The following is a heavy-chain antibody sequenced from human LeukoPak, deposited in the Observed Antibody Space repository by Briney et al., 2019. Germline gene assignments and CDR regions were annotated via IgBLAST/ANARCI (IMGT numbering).Heavy chain of an antibody. J-gene: IGHJ2*01. CDR3: ASLRAYGAWYFDL. CDR2: IKQDGSEK. D-gene: IGHD4-17*01. V-gene: IGHV3-7*01. Sequence: GGSLRLSCAASGFTFSTYWMSWVRQAPGKGLEWVANIKQDGSEKYYVDSVKGRFTISRDNAKNSLYLQMNSLRGEDTAVYYCASLRAYGAWYFDLWGRGTLVTVSS. CDR1: GFTFSTYW.